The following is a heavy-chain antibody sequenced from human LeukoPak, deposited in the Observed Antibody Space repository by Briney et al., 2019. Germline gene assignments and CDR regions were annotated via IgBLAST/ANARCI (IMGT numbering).Heavy chain of an antibody. CDR2: IGDSGGAT. J-gene: IGHJ4*02. V-gene: IGHV3-23*01. Sequence: GGSLRLSCAASGFTISNYAMSWVRQGPGKGLQWVSSIGDSGGATYYVDSVKGRFTISRDNSKNALYLQMNSLRAEDTAVYYCAKSMGGIDNVYDFGGQGTLVTVSS. CDR3: AKSMGGIDNVYDF. CDR1: GFTISNYA. D-gene: IGHD5/OR15-5a*01.